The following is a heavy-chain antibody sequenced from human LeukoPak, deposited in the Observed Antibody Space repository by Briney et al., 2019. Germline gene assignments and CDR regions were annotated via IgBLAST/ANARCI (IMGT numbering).Heavy chain of an antibody. V-gene: IGHV4-31*03. Sequence: PSETLSLTCTVSGGSISSGGYYWSWIRQHPGKGLEWIGYIYYSGSTYYNPSLKSRVTISVDTSKNQFSLKLSSVTAADTAVYYCARGGAYGDYPFCDYWGQGTLVTVSS. CDR1: GGSISSGGYY. J-gene: IGHJ4*02. CDR2: IYYSGST. CDR3: ARGGAYGDYPFCDY. D-gene: IGHD4-17*01.